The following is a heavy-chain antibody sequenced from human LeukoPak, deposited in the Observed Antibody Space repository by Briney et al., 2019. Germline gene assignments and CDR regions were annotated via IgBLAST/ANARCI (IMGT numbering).Heavy chain of an antibody. CDR2: ISYDGSNK. V-gene: IGHV3-30-3*01. Sequence: GGSLRLSCAASGFTFSSYAMHWVRQAPGKGLEWVAVISYDGSNKYYADSVKGRFTISRDNSKNTLYLQMNSLRAEDTAAYYCARGDSGSYAVDYWGQGTLVTVSS. CDR3: ARGDSGSYAVDY. D-gene: IGHD1-26*01. CDR1: GFTFSSYA. J-gene: IGHJ4*02.